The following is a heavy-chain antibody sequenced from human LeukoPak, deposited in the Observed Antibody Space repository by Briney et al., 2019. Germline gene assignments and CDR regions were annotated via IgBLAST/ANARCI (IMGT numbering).Heavy chain of an antibody. CDR2: INPSGGST. CDR3: ARDGDRPLRVGGATIPDY. V-gene: IGHV1-46*01. J-gene: IGHJ4*02. D-gene: IGHD1-26*01. CDR1: GYTFTSYY. Sequence: ASVKVSCKASGYTFTSYYMHWVRQAPGQGLEWMGIINPSGGSTSNAQKFQGRVTMTRDTSTSTVYMELSSLRSEDTAVYYCARDGDRPLRVGGATIPDYWGQGTLVTVSS.